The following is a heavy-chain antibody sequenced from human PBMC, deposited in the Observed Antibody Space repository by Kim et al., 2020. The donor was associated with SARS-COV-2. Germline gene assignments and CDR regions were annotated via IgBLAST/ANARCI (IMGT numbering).Heavy chain of an antibody. J-gene: IGHJ3*01. V-gene: IGHV3-30*07. Sequence: GRFTISRDNSKNTLYLQMNNLRAEDTAVYYCARDGLYGDYYYGTEEDIFDVWGQGTLVSVSS. D-gene: IGHD3-10*01. CDR3: ARDGLYGDYYYGTEEDIFDV.